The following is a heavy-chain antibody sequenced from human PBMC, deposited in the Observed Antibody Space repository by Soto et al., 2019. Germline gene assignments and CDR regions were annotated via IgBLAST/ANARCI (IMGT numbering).Heavy chain of an antibody. CDR3: ARDGEDSSSWYVGIDFDY. Sequence: SLRLSCAASGFTFSSYAMHWVRQAPGKGLEWVAVISYDGSNKYYADSVKGRFTISRDNSKNTLYLQMNSLRAEDTAVYYCARDGEDSSSWYVGIDFDYWGQGTLVTVSS. CDR2: ISYDGSNK. V-gene: IGHV3-30-3*01. CDR1: GFTFSSYA. J-gene: IGHJ4*02. D-gene: IGHD6-13*01.